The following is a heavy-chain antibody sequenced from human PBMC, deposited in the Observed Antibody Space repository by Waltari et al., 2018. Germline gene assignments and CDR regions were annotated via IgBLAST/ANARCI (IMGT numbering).Heavy chain of an antibody. CDR2: VYYSGST. V-gene: IGHV4-39*01. D-gene: IGHD6-13*01. CDR3: ARSLHIFRAAAGMFDY. CDR1: DDSISSGDYY. Sequence: LQLQESGPGLLKPSGTLSLTCTVSDDSISSGDYYRGWIRQSPGKGPEWIGSVYYSGSTSYNTSLKRRVTISVDTSKKQFSLKLSSVTAADTAVYYCARSLHIFRAAAGMFDYWGQGTLVTVSS. J-gene: IGHJ4*02.